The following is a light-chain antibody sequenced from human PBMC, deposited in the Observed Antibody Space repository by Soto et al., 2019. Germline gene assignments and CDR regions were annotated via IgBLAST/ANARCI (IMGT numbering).Light chain of an antibody. J-gene: IGKJ1*01. V-gene: IGKV3-15*01. CDR1: QSVSSN. CDR3: QHYTNWPPWP. Sequence: EIVMTQSPATLSVSPGERATLSCRPSQSVSSNLAWYQQKPGQAPRLLIYGASTRATGIPARFSGSGSGTQFTLAISSLQSEDFAVYYCQHYTNWPPWPFGQGTRVEIK. CDR2: GAS.